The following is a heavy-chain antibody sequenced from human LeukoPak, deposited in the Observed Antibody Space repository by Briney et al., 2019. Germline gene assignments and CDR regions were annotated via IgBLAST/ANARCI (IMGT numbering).Heavy chain of an antibody. CDR1: GFTFSSYS. D-gene: IGHD6-19*01. V-gene: IGHV3-21*01. J-gene: IGHJ4*02. Sequence: GGSLRLSCAASGFTFSSYSMNWVRQAPGKGLEWVSSISSSSSYIYYADSVKGRFTISRDNAKISLYLQMNSLRAEDTAVYYCARDGVAVAGLDYWGQGTLVTVSS. CDR2: ISSSSSYI. CDR3: ARDGVAVAGLDY.